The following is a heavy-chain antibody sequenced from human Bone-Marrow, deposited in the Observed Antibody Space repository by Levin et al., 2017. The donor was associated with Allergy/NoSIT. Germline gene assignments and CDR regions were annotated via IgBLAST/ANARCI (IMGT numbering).Heavy chain of an antibody. Sequence: GESLKISCAASGFTFNTFGMHWVRQAPGKGLDWVALIWYDGSSKYYADSVKGRFTISRDNAKNTLYLQMDSLRAEDTAVYYCVRDQRITMVWGVVYYFDYWGQGTLVTVSS. J-gene: IGHJ4*02. D-gene: IGHD3-10*01. V-gene: IGHV3-33*01. CDR2: IWYDGSSK. CDR3: VRDQRITMVWGVVYYFDY. CDR1: GFTFNTFG.